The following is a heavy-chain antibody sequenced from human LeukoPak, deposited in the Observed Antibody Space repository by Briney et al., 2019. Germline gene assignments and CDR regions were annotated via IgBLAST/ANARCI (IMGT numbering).Heavy chain of an antibody. V-gene: IGHV3-30-3*01. D-gene: IGHD5-24*01. CDR2: ISYDGSNK. CDR1: GFTFSSYA. CDR3: ARAGWLQSFFSY. J-gene: IGHJ4*02. Sequence: GGSLRLSCAASGFTFSSYAMHWVRQAPGKGLEWVAVISYDGSNKYYADSVKGRFTISRDSSKNTLYLQMNSLRAEDTAVYYCARAGWLQSFFSYWGQGTLVTVSS.